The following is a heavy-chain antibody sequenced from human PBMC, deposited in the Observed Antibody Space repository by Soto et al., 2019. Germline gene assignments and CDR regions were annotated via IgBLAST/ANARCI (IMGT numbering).Heavy chain of an antibody. CDR2: IYHSGST. D-gene: IGHD3-3*01. CDR1: GYSISSGYY. CDR3: ASTSLYCDFWSGYYGYYYYYGMDV. Sequence: NPSETLSLTCAVSGYSISSGYYWGWIRQPPGKGLEWIGSIYHSGSTYYNPSLKSRVTISVDTSKNQFSLKLSSVTAADTAVYYCASTSLYCDFWSGYYGYYYYYGMDVWGQGTTVTVSS. V-gene: IGHV4-38-2*01. J-gene: IGHJ6*02.